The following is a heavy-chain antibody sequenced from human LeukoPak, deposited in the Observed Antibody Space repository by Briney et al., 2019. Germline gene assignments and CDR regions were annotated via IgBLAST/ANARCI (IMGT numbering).Heavy chain of an antibody. CDR2: INHSGST. CDR1: GGSFSGHY. J-gene: IGHJ4*02. V-gene: IGHV4-34*01. D-gene: IGHD6-6*01. Sequence: PSETLSLTCAVYGGSFSGHYWSWIRQPPGKGLEWIGEINHSGSTNYNPSLKSRVTISVDTSKNQFSLKLSSVTAADTAVYYCARYVYSSSPFDYWGQGTLVTVSS. CDR3: ARYVYSSSPFDY.